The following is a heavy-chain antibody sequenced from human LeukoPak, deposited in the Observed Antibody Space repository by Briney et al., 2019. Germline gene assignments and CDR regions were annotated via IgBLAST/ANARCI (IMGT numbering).Heavy chain of an antibody. D-gene: IGHD3-10*01. CDR3: ARVTTSGSYKFDY. CDR1: GFTVSSNY. J-gene: IGHJ4*02. V-gene: IGHV3-53*01. CDR2: IYTSGST. Sequence: GGSLRLSCAASGFTVSSNYISWVRQAPGKGLEWVSLIYTSGSTYYADSVKGRFTISRDNSKNTLYLQMNSLRAEDTAVYYCARVTTSGSYKFDYWGQGTLVSVSS.